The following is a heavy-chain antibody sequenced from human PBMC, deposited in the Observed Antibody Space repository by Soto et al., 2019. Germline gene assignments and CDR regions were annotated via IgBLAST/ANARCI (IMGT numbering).Heavy chain of an antibody. CDR3: ARDAGSDY. Sequence: GGSLRLSCAASGFTFSSYAMSWVRQAPGKGLEWVSAISGSSSSIYYADSVKGRFTISRDNAKNSLYLQMNSLRAEDTAVYYCARDAGSDYWGQGTLVTVSS. V-gene: IGHV3-21*01. D-gene: IGHD6-6*01. CDR1: GFTFSSYA. CDR2: ISGSSSSI. J-gene: IGHJ4*02.